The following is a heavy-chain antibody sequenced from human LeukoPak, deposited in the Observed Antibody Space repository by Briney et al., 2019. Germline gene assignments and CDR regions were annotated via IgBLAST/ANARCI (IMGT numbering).Heavy chain of an antibody. Sequence: SGPTLVNPTQTLTLTCAFSGFSLGTSGVGVGWIRQSPGKALEWLAIIYWDDDKIYSPSLRSRVTIIKDTSKNQVVLTMTNMDPVDTATYYCAARGRSGSFDYWGQGTLVTVSS. V-gene: IGHV2-5*02. CDR2: IYWDDDK. D-gene: IGHD6-19*01. J-gene: IGHJ4*02. CDR3: AARGRSGSFDY. CDR1: GFSLGTSGVG.